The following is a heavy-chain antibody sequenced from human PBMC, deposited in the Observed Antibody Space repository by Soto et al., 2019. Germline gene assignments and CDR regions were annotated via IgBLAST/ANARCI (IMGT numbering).Heavy chain of an antibody. V-gene: IGHV3-48*03. Sequence: PGGSLRLSCAVSGFSFTNYEMNWVRQAPGKGLEWIAYIGLSGDTIYYADSVKGRFTISRDNAKNSVSLQMNSLRAEDTAVYYCAREDSIIIPAVSDFWGQGTLVTVSS. D-gene: IGHD2-2*01. CDR1: GFSFTNYE. CDR2: IGLSGDTI. CDR3: AREDSIIIPAVSDF. J-gene: IGHJ4*02.